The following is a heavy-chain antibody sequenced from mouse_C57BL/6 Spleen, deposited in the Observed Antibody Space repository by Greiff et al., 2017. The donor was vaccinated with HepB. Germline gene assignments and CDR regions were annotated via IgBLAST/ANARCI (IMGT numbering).Heavy chain of an antibody. V-gene: IGHV1-55*01. CDR3: ARGLGSSYAMDY. CDR2: IYPGSGST. CDR1: GYTFTSYW. Sequence: QVQLQQPGAELLKPGASVKMSCKASGYTFTSYWITWVKQRPGQGLEWIGDIYPGSGSTNYNEKFKSKATLTVDTSSSTAYMQLSSLTSEDSAVYYCARGLGSSYAMDYWGQGTSVTVSS. J-gene: IGHJ4*01. D-gene: IGHD1-1*01.